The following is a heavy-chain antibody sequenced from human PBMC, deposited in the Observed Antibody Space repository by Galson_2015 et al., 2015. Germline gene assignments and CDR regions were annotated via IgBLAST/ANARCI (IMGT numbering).Heavy chain of an antibody. CDR3: ARASADYDSSGYYYYYGMDV. V-gene: IGHV4-30-4*01. Sequence: TLSLTCTVSGGSISSGDYYWSWIRQPPGKGLEWIGYIYYSGSTYYNPSLKSRVTIPVDTSKNQFSLKLSSVTAADTAVYYCARASADYDSSGYYYYYGMDVWGQGTTVTVSS. CDR2: IYYSGST. D-gene: IGHD3-22*01. CDR1: GGSISSGDYY. J-gene: IGHJ6*02.